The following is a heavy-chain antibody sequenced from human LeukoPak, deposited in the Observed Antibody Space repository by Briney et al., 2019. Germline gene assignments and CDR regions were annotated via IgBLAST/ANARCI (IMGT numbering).Heavy chain of an antibody. CDR2: VSYGGGT. V-gene: IGHV4-34*01. D-gene: IGHD3-3*01. CDR3: AREMWVARSGFDI. CDR1: GGSLYEYY. J-gene: IGHJ3*02. Sequence: SETLSLTCSVYGGSLYEYYWSWFRQSPGKGLEWVGEVSYGGGTNYNWSLESRVTISVDKSKNQFSLMVTSVTAADTAIYYCAREMWVARSGFDIWAQGTVVTVSS.